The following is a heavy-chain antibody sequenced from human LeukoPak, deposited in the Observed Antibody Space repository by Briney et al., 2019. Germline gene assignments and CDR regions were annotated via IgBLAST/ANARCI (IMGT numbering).Heavy chain of an antibody. D-gene: IGHD5-12*01. CDR2: INPNSGGT. CDR3: ARDYSGYDYFPDYYYGMDV. J-gene: IGHJ6*02. CDR1: GYAFTGYY. Sequence: GASVKVSCKASGYAFTGYYMHWGRQAPGQGLEWMGWINPNSGGTNYAQKFQGRVTMTRDTSISTAYMELSRLRSDDTAVYYCARDYSGYDYFPDYYYGMDVWGQGTTVTVSS. V-gene: IGHV1-2*02.